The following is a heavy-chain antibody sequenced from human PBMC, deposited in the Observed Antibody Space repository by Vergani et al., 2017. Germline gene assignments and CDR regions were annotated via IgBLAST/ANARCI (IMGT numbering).Heavy chain of an antibody. CDR3: AKDLDDILTGPFDY. CDR2: IRYDGSNK. Sequence: QVQLVESGGGVVQPGGSLRLSCAASGFTFSSYGMHWVRKALGKGLEWVAFIRYDGSNKYSADSEKGRFTISRDNSKNTLYMQMNSLRAEDTAVYYCAKDLDDILTGPFDYWGQGTLVTVSS. V-gene: IGHV3-30*02. D-gene: IGHD3-9*01. CDR1: GFTFSSYG. J-gene: IGHJ4*02.